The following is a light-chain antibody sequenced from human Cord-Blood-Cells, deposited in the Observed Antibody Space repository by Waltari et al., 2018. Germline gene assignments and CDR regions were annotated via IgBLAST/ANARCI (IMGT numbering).Light chain of an antibody. J-gene: IGKJ1*01. Sequence: DIQMTQSPSSLSASVGDRVTITCRASQSISSYLNWYQQKPGKAPKRLIYAFSSLQSGVPSRFSGSGSGADVILTISSLQRQYFATYFFPQSYSTTRTFGQATRMEIK. CDR1: QSISSY. V-gene: IGKV1-39*01. CDR2: AFS. CDR3: PQSYSTTRT.